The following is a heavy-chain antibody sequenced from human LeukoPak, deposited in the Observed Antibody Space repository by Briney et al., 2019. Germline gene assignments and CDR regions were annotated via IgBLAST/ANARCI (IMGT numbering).Heavy chain of an antibody. V-gene: IGHV3-30-3*01. J-gene: IGHJ4*02. D-gene: IGHD3-10*01. Sequence: GSLRLSCAASGFIFSNYVMHWVRQAPGKGLEWVAVTSYDGSDKYYADSVKGRFTISRDNSKNTLYLQMNSLRPEDTAVYYCAREFLLVYFDYWGQGTLVTVAS. CDR2: TSYDGSDK. CDR3: AREFLLVYFDY. CDR1: GFIFSNYV.